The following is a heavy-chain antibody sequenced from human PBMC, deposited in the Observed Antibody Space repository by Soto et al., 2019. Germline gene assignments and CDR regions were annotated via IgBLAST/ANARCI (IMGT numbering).Heavy chain of an antibody. J-gene: IGHJ4*02. CDR2: ISASGGST. D-gene: IGHD1-1*01. CDR1: GFTFNNYG. CDR3: VKGYPNTGRPDY. V-gene: IGHV3-23*01. Sequence: GGSLSLSCAASGFTFNNYGMSWVRQAPGKGLEWVSAISASGGSTYYADPVKGRFTISRDNSKNTLFLQMNSLRVEDTAVYDGVKGYPNTGRPDYWGQGTLVSGSS.